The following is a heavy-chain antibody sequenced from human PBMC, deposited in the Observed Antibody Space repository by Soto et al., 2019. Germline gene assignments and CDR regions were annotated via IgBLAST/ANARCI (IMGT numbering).Heavy chain of an antibody. CDR3: ARHDILTGCLDY. J-gene: IGHJ4*02. CDR2: IYYSGST. V-gene: IGHV4-39*01. D-gene: IGHD3-9*01. CDR1: GGSISSSSYY. Sequence: SETLSLTCTVSGGSISSSSYYWGWIRQPPGKGLEWIGSIYYSGSTYYNPSLKSRVTISVDTSKNQFSLKLSSVTAADTAVYYCARHDILTGCLDYWGQGTLVTVSS.